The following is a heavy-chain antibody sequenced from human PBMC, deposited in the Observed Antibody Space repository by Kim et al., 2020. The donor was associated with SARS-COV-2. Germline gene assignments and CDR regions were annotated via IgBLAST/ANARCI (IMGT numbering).Heavy chain of an antibody. D-gene: IGHD3-16*01. V-gene: IGHV1-46*01. CDR3: VRGPMATIRLFDY. J-gene: IGHJ4*02. Sequence: SYAQRFQGRVTMTRDTSTSTVYMELSGLRSEDSAVYYCVRGPMATIRLFDYWGQGTRVNVSS.